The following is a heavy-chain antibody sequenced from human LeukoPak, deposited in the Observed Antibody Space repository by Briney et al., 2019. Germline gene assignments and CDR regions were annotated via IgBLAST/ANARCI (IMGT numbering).Heavy chain of an antibody. J-gene: IGHJ4*02. Sequence: GASVKVSCKATGYTFPSCDINWVRQATGQGLEWMGWMNPNSGNTGYGQSFQGRITMTRDISIGTAYMELSNLTSEDTAIYYCTRGSRGRRANWGQGTLVTVSA. CDR2: MNPNSGNT. CDR3: TRGSRGRRAN. CDR1: GYTFPSCD. V-gene: IGHV1-8*01.